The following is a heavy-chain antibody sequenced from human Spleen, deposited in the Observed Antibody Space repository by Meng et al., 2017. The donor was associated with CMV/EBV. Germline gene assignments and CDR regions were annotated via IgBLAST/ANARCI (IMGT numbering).Heavy chain of an antibody. CDR3: ASLSAPFTIFGVDFDY. CDR2: INSDGSST. J-gene: IGHJ4*02. CDR1: GFTFSSYW. V-gene: IGHV3-74*01. D-gene: IGHD3-3*01. Sequence: GGSLRLSCAASGFTFSSYWMHWVRQAPGKGLAWVSRINSDGSSTSYVDSVKGRFTISRDNAKNTLYLQMNSLRAEDTAVYYCASLSAPFTIFGVDFDYWGQGTLVTVSS.